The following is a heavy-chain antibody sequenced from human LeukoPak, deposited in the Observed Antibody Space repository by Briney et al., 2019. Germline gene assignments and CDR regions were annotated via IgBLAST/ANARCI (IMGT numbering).Heavy chain of an antibody. CDR1: GFTFSSYA. CDR3: AKAAYYDFWSGYSFPDY. Sequence: QAGGSLRLSCAASGFTFSSYAMSWVRQAPGKGLEWVSAISGSGGSTYYADSVKGRFTISRDNSKNTLYLQMNSLRAEDTAVYYCAKAAYYDFWSGYSFPDYWGQGTLVTVSS. V-gene: IGHV3-23*01. J-gene: IGHJ4*02. D-gene: IGHD3-3*01. CDR2: ISGSGGST.